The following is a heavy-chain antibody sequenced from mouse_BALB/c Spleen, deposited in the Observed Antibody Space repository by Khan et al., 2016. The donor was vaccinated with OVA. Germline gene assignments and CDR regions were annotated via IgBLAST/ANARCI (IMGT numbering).Heavy chain of an antibody. J-gene: IGHJ4*01. V-gene: IGHV7-3*02. D-gene: IGHD2-10*01. CDR1: GFTFIDYY. Sequence: EVELVESGGGLVQPGNSLRLSCATSGFTFIDYYMSWVRQPPGQALEWLGFIRNKANGYTTEYSASVKGRFTISRDNSQSILYLQMNTLRAEDRATYYCIRGPYPYAMDYWGQGTSVTVSS. CDR2: IRNKANGYTT. CDR3: IRGPYPYAMDY.